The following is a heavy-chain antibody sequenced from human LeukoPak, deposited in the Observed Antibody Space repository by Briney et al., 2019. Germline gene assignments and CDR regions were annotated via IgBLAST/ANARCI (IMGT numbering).Heavy chain of an antibody. CDR1: GFTFSSYW. V-gene: IGHV3-74*01. J-gene: IGHJ6*02. Sequence: PGGSLRLSCAASGFTFSSYWMHWVRQAPGKGLVWVSRINSDGSSTSYADPVKGRFTTSRDNAKNTLYLQMNSLRAEDTAVYYCASHYYYYGMDVWGQGTTVTVSS. CDR3: ASHYYYYGMDV. CDR2: INSDGSST.